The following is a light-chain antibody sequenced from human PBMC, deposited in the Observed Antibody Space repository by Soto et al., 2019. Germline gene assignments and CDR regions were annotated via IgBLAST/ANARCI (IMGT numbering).Light chain of an antibody. V-gene: IGKV3-20*01. CDR2: GAS. J-gene: IGKJ5*01. CDR1: QSVSSSY. Sequence: EIVLTQSPGTLSLSPGERATLSCRASQSVSSSYLAWYQQKPGQAPRLLIYGASSRATGIPDRFSGSGSGTDFTLTISRLEPEDFAVYYCQQYGSSPSITFGQGTLLESK. CDR3: QQYGSSPSIT.